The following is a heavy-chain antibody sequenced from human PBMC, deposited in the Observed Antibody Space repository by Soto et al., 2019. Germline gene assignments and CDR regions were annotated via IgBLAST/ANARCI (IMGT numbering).Heavy chain of an antibody. CDR1: GGSVSSGSYY. J-gene: IGHJ4*02. CDR2: IYYSGST. D-gene: IGHD4-17*01. V-gene: IGHV4-61*01. Sequence: QVQLQESGPGLVKPSETLSLTYTVSGGSVSSGSYYWSWIRQPPGKGLEWIGYIYYSGSTNYNPSLQSRVTISVDTSKNQFSLKLSSVTAADTAVYYCANYPTTVTSDYWGQGTLVTVSS. CDR3: ANYPTTVTSDY.